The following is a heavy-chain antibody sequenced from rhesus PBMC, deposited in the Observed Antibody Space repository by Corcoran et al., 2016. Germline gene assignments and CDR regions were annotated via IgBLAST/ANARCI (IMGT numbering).Heavy chain of an antibody. Sequence: EVQLVESGGGLVQPGGSLRLSCVAFGFTFSDYGMDWVRQATGKGLEWVSSISEPSGSNTYSLDPVKGRFTISRDNAKNTLYLQMNSLRAEDTAVYYCARGSWDQPSYCFDYWGQGVLVTVSS. D-gene: IGHD1-44*01. V-gene: IGHV3-37*01. CDR3: ARGSWDQPSYCFDY. J-gene: IGHJ4*01. CDR1: GFTFSDYG. CDR2: ISEPSGSNT.